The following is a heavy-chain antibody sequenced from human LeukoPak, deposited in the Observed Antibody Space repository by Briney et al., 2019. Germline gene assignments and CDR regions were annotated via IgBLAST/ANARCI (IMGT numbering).Heavy chain of an antibody. CDR3: ARDPSWTDQTRHNWFDP. D-gene: IGHD1-1*01. Sequence: PSGTLSLTCAVSGGSISSTNWWSWVRQPPGEGLEWIGEIYHSGSTNYNPSLKSRVTISVDKSKNHFSLKLNSVTAADTAVYYCARDPSWTDQTRHNWFDPLGPGTLVAVSS. V-gene: IGHV4-4*02. CDR1: GGSISSTNW. CDR2: IYHSGST. J-gene: IGHJ5*02.